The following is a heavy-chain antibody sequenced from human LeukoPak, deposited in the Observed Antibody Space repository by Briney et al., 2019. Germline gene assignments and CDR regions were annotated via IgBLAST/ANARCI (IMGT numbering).Heavy chain of an antibody. CDR1: GGSIIRGSKY. CDR2: IYYSGTT. CDR3: ARALITMVRGVMGWFDP. Sequence: SETLSLTCTVSGGSIIRGSKYWGWIRQAPGTGLEWIGSIYYSGTTYYSPSLKSRVTMSIDTSKNQFSLNLFSLTAADTAVYYCARALITMVRGVMGWFDPWGQGTLVTVSS. D-gene: IGHD3-10*01. J-gene: IGHJ5*02. V-gene: IGHV4-39*07.